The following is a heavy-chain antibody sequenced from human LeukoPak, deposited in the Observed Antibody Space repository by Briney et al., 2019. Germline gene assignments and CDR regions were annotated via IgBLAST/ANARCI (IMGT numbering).Heavy chain of an antibody. CDR3: ARVHSAGSLFYFDY. CDR1: GFXFSSYR. J-gene: IGHJ4*02. Sequence: PGGSLRLSCAASGFXFSSYRINWVRQAPGKGLEWVSLISSSGSDIFYADSVKGRFTISSDNAKNSAYLQMNSLRAEDTAVYYCARVHSAGSLFYFDYWGQGILVTVSS. CDR2: ISSSGSDI. D-gene: IGHD6-19*01. V-gene: IGHV3-21*01.